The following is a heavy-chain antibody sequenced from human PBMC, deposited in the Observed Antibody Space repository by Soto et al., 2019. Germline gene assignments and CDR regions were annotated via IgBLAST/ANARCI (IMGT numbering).Heavy chain of an antibody. Sequence: ASVKVSCKASGGTFSSYAISWVRQAPGQGLEWMGGIIPIFGTANYAQKFQGRVTITADESTSTAYMELSSLRSEDTAVYYCARGPSDTAMVGGSAFDIWGQGTMVTVSS. V-gene: IGHV1-69*13. D-gene: IGHD5-18*01. J-gene: IGHJ3*02. CDR3: ARGPSDTAMVGGSAFDI. CDR2: IIPIFGTA. CDR1: GGTFSSYA.